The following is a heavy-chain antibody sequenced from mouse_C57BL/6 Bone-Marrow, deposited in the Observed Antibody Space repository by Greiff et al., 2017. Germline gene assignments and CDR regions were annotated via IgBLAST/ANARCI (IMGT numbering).Heavy chain of an antibody. Sequence: DVMLVESGGGLVQPGGSLKLSCAASGFTFSDYYMYWVRQTPEKRLEWVAYISNGGGSTYYPDTVKGRFTISRDNAKNTLYLQMSRLKSEDTAMYYCARRGWDGSMDYWGQGTSVTVSS. J-gene: IGHJ4*01. CDR2: ISNGGGST. D-gene: IGHD4-1*01. CDR1: GFTFSDYY. V-gene: IGHV5-12*01. CDR3: ARRGWDGSMDY.